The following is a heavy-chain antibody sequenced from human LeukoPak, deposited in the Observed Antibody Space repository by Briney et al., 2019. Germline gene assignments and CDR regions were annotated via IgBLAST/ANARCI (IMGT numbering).Heavy chain of an antibody. D-gene: IGHD5-12*01. Sequence: SVKVSCKASGGTFSIYAISWVRQAPGQGLEWMGGIIPIFGTANYAQKFQGRVTITADKSTSTAYMELSSLRSEDTAAYYCARGLVTTHNWFDPWGQGTLVTVSS. V-gene: IGHV1-69*06. CDR3: ARGLVTTHNWFDP. CDR2: IIPIFGTA. CDR1: GGTFSIYA. J-gene: IGHJ5*02.